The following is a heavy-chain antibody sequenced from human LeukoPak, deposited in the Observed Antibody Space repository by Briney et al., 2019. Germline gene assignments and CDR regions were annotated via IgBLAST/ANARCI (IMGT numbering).Heavy chain of an antibody. CDR2: IYYSGST. Sequence: SETLSLTCTVSGGSISSYYWSWIRQPPGKGLEWIGYIYYSGSTNYNPSLKSRVTIPVDTSKNQFSLKLSSVTAADTAVYYCARDTLGNYYGFEIDYWGQGTLVTVSS. CDR1: GGSISSYY. D-gene: IGHD3-10*01. V-gene: IGHV4-59*01. J-gene: IGHJ4*02. CDR3: ARDTLGNYYGFEIDY.